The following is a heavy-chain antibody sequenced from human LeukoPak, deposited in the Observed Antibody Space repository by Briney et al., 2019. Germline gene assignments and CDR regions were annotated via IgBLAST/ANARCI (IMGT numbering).Heavy chain of an antibody. CDR3: ARGYIVVVPAAIYFDY. V-gene: IGHV3-20*04. J-gene: IGHJ4*02. CDR2: INWNGGST. D-gene: IGHD2-2*01. CDR1: GFTFSDYG. Sequence: GGSLRLSCAASGFTFSDYGMSWVRQAPGKGLEWGSGINWNGGSTGYADSVKGRFTISRDNAKNSLYLQMNSLRAEDTALYYCARGYIVVVPAAIYFDYWGQGTLVTVSS.